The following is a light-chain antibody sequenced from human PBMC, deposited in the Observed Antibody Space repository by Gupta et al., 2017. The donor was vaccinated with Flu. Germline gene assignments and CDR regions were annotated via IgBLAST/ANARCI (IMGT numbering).Light chain of an antibody. V-gene: IGLV2-8*01. CDR1: SSDVGAYNY. J-gene: IGLJ2*01. Sequence: QSALTQPPSASGSPGQSVTISCTGTSSDVGAYNYVPWYQQHPGKAPKLLISEVTKRPSGVPERCSGSKSGNTASLTVSGLQAEDEADYYCSSYAGRNILIVGGGTTLTVL. CDR2: EVT. CDR3: SSYAGRNILI.